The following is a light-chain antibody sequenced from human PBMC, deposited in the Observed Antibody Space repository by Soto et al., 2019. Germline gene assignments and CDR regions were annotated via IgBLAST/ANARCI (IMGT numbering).Light chain of an antibody. Sequence: NFMLTQPHSVSESPGKTLSISCTRSSGSIANNYVQWYQQRPGSAPTTLIYENNQRLSGVPDRFSGSTDGSSTSASLTISGLQTEDEADYYCQAYDSDFVVFGGGTKLTVL. CDR3: QAYDSDFVV. CDR1: SGSIANNY. V-gene: IGLV6-57*03. CDR2: ENN. J-gene: IGLJ2*01.